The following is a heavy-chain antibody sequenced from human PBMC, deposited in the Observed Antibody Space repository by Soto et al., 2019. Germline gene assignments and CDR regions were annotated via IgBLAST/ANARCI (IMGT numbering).Heavy chain of an antibody. J-gene: IGHJ4*02. Sequence: EVQLVESGGGLVQPGGSLRLSCVASGFTFSTYSMNWVRQAPGKGLEWVSDISGSNSVTHYADSVKGRFIISRDNAKNSLYLQMNSLRDEDTGVYYCAREKVQIWSFECWGQGTLVTVSS. CDR3: AREKVQIWSFEC. CDR2: ISGSNSVT. CDR1: GFTFSTYS. V-gene: IGHV3-48*02. D-gene: IGHD3-10*01.